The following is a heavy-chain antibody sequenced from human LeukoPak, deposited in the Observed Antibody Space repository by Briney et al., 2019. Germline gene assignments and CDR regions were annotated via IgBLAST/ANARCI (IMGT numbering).Heavy chain of an antibody. Sequence: SETLSLTCTVSGGSISSGDYYWSWIRQPPGKGLEWIGYIYYSGSTYYNPSLKSRVTISVDTSKNQFSLKLSSVTAADTAVHYCARNYYDSSGYYYVGAFDIWGQGTMVTVSS. CDR1: GGSISSGDYY. J-gene: IGHJ3*02. CDR2: IYYSGST. D-gene: IGHD3-22*01. CDR3: ARNYYDSSGYYYVGAFDI. V-gene: IGHV4-30-4*08.